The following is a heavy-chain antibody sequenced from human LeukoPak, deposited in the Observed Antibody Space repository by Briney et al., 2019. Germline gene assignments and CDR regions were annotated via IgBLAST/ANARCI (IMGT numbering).Heavy chain of an antibody. CDR3: ARDIAVSGLYFDF. CDR2: IYAGNSAT. V-gene: IGHV5-51*01. CDR1: GYSFNNFW. Sequence: GESLKISCQTSGYSFNNFWIGWLRQMPGKGLEWMGIIYAGNSATRYSPPFQGQVTMSVDRSMNIAYLQWSSLKASDTAMYYCARDIAVSGLYFDFWGQGTLVTVSS. D-gene: IGHD6-19*01. J-gene: IGHJ4*02.